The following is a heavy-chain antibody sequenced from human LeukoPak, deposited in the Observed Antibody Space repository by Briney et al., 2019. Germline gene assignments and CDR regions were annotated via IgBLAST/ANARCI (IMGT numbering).Heavy chain of an antibody. CDR2: ISVNNDDT. CDR3: ARDWDSAAEVDYFDY. Sequence: GASVKVSCKASAYTFTTCGISWVRQAPGPGLEWMGWISVNNDDTNYAQNLQGRVTMTTDTSTGTAYMEVRSLGSDDTAVYYCARDWDSAAEVDYFDYWGQGTVVTVSS. V-gene: IGHV1-18*01. J-gene: IGHJ4*02. D-gene: IGHD6-13*01. CDR1: AYTFTTCG.